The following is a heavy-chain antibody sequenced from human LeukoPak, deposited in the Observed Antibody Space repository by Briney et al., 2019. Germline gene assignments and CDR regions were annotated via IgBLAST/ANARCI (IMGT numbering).Heavy chain of an antibody. V-gene: IGHV4-34*01. CDR1: GGSFSGYY. CDR3: ARATIDIVVVVAARNWFDP. CDR2: INHSGST. D-gene: IGHD2-15*01. J-gene: IGHJ5*02. Sequence: KASETLSLTCAVYGGSFSGYYWSWIRQPPGKGLEWIGEINHSGSTNYNPSLKSRVTISVDTSKNQFSLKLSSVTAADTAVYYCARATIDIVVVVAARNWFDPWGQGTLVTVSS.